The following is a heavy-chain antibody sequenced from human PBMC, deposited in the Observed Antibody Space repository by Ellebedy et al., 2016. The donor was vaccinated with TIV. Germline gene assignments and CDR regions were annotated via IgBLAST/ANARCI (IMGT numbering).Heavy chain of an antibody. CDR3: AADVGGVPY. CDR2: IRPDGSNK. CDR1: GFTFSANG. J-gene: IGHJ4*02. V-gene: IGHV3-30*02. D-gene: IGHD2-8*02. Sequence: PGGSLRLSCAASGFTFSANGMHWVRQAPGKGLEWVALIRPDGSNKYYADSVKGRFTITRDNSKSTVYLQLSSLKPEDTAAYHCAADVGGVPYWGQGALFTVSS.